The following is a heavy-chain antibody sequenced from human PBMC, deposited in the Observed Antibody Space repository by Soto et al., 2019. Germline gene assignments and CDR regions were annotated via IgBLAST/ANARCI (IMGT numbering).Heavy chain of an antibody. CDR1: GFSLTTSGVG. D-gene: IGHD3-10*01. V-gene: IGHV2-5*02. Sequence: QITLKESGPTLVRPTQTLTLTCTFSGFSLTTSGVGVGWIRQPPGKALEWLAVIYWDDDKRYSSSLKSRLTSTKDTSKNQVVRTMTNMDPVDTATDYCAHHPYYGLGSYSFDYWGQGTLVTVSS. CDR2: IYWDDDK. J-gene: IGHJ4*02. CDR3: AHHPYYGLGSYSFDY.